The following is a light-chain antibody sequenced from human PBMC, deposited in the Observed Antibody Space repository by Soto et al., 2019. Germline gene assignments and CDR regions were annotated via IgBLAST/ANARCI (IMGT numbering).Light chain of an antibody. CDR3: QQYNKWPLT. J-gene: IGKJ1*01. V-gene: IGKV3-15*01. CDR2: GAS. CDR1: QSVSSN. Sequence: EIVMTQSPATLSVSPGERATLSCRASQSVSSNLAWYQQKPGQAPRLLIYGASTRATGIPARFSGSGSGTEFTLTISRLEPEDFAVYYCQQYNKWPLTFGQGTKVDIK.